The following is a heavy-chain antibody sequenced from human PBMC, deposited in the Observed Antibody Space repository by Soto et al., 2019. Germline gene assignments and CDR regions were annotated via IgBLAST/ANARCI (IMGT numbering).Heavy chain of an antibody. CDR1: GDSVTSHY. J-gene: IGHJ6*02. CDR3: ARAPGVNDRNYYYGMDV. Sequence: SETLSLTCSFSGDSVTSHYLTWIRQSPEKGLEWIGYMHYTGFSYYNPSLKSRVTISVDTSKNQFSLKLSSVTAADTAVYYCARAPGVNDRNYYYGMDVWGQGTTVTVSS. D-gene: IGHD1-1*01. V-gene: IGHV4-59*08. CDR2: MHYTGFS.